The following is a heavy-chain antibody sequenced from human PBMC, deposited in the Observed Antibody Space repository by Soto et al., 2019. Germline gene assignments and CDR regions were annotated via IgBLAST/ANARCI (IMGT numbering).Heavy chain of an antibody. Sequence: QMQLVQSGAEVKKHGASVKVSCKASGYTFSSYQMHWVVQAPGQGLEWMGIINPSGGRITYAPRFRGSVMMTRDTSTHTVYMELRRLRSEDTAVNCGARDGPPTTPGGGPSYTMDVWGQGTTVTVS. J-gene: IGHJ6*02. CDR3: ARDGPPTTPGGGPSYTMDV. CDR2: INPSGGRI. CDR1: GYTFSSYQ. D-gene: IGHD1-1*01. V-gene: IGHV1-46*01.